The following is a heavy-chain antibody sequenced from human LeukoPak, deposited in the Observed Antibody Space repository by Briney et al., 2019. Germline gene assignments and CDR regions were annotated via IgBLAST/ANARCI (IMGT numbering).Heavy chain of an antibody. CDR1: GFTFSSYG. Sequence: GRSLRLSCAASGFTFSSYGMHWVRQAPGKGLEWVAVISYDGSNKYYADSVKGRFTISRDNSKNTLYLQMNSLRAEDTAVYYCAKDQTGYCSSTSCSGMDVWGQGTTVIVSS. J-gene: IGHJ6*02. CDR3: AKDQTGYCSSTSCSGMDV. V-gene: IGHV3-30*18. D-gene: IGHD2-2*01. CDR2: ISYDGSNK.